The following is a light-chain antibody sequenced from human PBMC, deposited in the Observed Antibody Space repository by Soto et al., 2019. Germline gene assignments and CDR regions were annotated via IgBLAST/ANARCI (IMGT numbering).Light chain of an antibody. CDR2: TTS. J-gene: IGKJ4*01. CDR3: QQATSFPLT. V-gene: IGKV1-12*01. CDR1: QDIRPW. Sequence: DIQMTQSPSSVSASVGDRVTITCRASQDIRPWLAWYQQKPGKAPKLLIYTTSYLQTGVPSRFSGSGSGTDYTLTISSLQPEDFATYYCQQATSFPLTFGGGTKVEIK.